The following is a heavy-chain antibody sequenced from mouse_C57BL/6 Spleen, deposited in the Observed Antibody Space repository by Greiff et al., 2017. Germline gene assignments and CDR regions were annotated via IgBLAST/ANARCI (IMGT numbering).Heavy chain of an antibody. CDR2: IWSGGST. J-gene: IGHJ2*01. V-gene: IGHV2-2*01. CDR3: ARTPSYDGGDYFDY. D-gene: IGHD2-12*01. CDR1: GFSLTSYG. Sequence: QVHVKQSGPGLVQPSQSLSITCTVSGFSLTSYGVHWVRQSPGKGLEWLGVIWSGGSTDYNAAFISRLSISKDNSKSQVFFKMNSLQADDTAIYYCARTPSYDGGDYFDYWGQGTTLTVSS.